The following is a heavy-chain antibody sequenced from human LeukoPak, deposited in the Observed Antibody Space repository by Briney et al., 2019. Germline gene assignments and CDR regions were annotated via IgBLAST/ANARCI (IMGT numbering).Heavy chain of an antibody. CDR1: GFTFSSYD. CDR3: VRDSPNQGPDAFDI. D-gene: IGHD1-14*01. Sequence: GGSLRLSCAASGFTFSSYDMHWVRQPTGNGLEWVSAIGTAGDTYYPGSVKGRFTISRENAKNSLYLQMNSLRAEDTAVYYCVRDSPNQGPDAFDIWGQGTMVTVSS. CDR2: IGTAGDT. V-gene: IGHV3-13*01. J-gene: IGHJ3*02.